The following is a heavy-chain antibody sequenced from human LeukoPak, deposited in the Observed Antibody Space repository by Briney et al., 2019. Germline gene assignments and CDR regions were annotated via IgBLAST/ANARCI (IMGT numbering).Heavy chain of an antibody. V-gene: IGHV4-30-4*01. J-gene: IGHJ5*02. Sequence: SQTLSLTCTVSGGSISSGDYYWSWIRQPPGKGLEWIGYIYYSGSTYYNPSLRSRVTISVDTSKNRFSLKLSSVTAADTAVYYCASYKYCSSTSCSHSRWWFDPWGQGTLVTVSS. D-gene: IGHD2-2*01. CDR1: GGSISSGDYY. CDR3: ASYKYCSSTSCSHSRWWFDP. CDR2: IYYSGST.